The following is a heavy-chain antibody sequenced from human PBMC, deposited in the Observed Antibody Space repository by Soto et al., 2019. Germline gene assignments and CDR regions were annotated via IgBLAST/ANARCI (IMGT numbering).Heavy chain of an antibody. CDR3: ARQGGYDILTGYQYYFDY. J-gene: IGHJ4*02. V-gene: IGHV4-39*01. D-gene: IGHD3-9*01. CDR1: GGSISSSSYY. CDR2: IYYSGST. Sequence: SETLSLTCTVSGGSISSSSYYWGWIRQPPGKGLEWIGSIYYSGSTYYNPSLKSRVTISVDTSKNQFSLKLSSVTAADTAVYYCARQGGYDILTGYQYYFDYWGQGTLVTVSS.